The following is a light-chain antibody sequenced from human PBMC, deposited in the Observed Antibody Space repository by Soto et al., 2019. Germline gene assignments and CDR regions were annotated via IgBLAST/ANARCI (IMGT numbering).Light chain of an antibody. V-gene: IGLV1-47*01. CDR1: SSNIGSNY. Sequence: QSALTQPPSASGTPGQRVTISCSGSSSNIGSNYVYWYQQLPGTAPKLLIYRNNQRPSGVPDRFSGSKSGTSASLAISGLRSEDDADYYCAAWDDSLSGVFGGGTKLTVL. CDR2: RNN. CDR3: AAWDDSLSGV. J-gene: IGLJ2*01.